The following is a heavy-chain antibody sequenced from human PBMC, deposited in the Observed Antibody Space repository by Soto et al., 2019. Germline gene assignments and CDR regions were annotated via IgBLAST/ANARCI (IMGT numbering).Heavy chain of an antibody. CDR2: IGRSGSPI. CDR3: ARDVSGDYYVSGINDDAFDI. D-gene: IGHD1-26*01. J-gene: IGHJ3*02. V-gene: IGHV3-48*03. CDR1: GFTFSSYE. Sequence: EVQLVESGGGLVQPGGSLRLSCAASGFTFSSYEMTWVRQAPGKGLEWVSSIGRSGSPIYYTDSVKGRFTISRDNAKNSLYLQMDSLRAGDTALYFCARDVSGDYYVSGINDDAFDIWGQGTMVTVSS.